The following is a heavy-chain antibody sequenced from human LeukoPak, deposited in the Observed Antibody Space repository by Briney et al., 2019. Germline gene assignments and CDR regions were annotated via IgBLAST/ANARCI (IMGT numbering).Heavy chain of an antibody. D-gene: IGHD3-10*02. V-gene: IGHV3-48*01. CDR2: ICCSGSNI. CDR1: GFPLKTSG. CDR3: AELGITMIGGV. Sequence: GGALRLSCAASGFPLKTSGMHWVRQAPGKGVEGVSYICCSGSNISYAQSVKDRFTITRDNTQSSLTQHMNTQRADDTAVCYCAELGITMIGGVWGKGTTVTISS. J-gene: IGHJ6*04.